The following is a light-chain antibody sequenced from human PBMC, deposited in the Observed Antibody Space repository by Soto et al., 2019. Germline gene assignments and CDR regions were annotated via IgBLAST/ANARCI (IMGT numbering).Light chain of an antibody. CDR3: QQYGRSPWT. CDR1: QSVTSSF. CDR2: GAS. V-gene: IGKV3-20*01. Sequence: EIVLTQSPGTLSLSPGERATLSCRTSQSVTSSFLAWYQQKPGQAPRLLIYGASSRATGIPDRFSGSGSGTDFTLTISRLEPADFAVYYCQQYGRSPWTFGQGTKVAFK. J-gene: IGKJ1*01.